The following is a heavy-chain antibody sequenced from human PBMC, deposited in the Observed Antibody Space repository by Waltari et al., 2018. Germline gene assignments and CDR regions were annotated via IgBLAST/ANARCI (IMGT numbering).Heavy chain of an antibody. V-gene: IGHV1-18*01. CDR1: GYAFTSNG. D-gene: IGHD3-10*01. Sequence: QVQLVQSGAEVKESGASVKVSCKASGYAFTSNGLTWVRQDPGQGLEWMGWISAYSGYTNYAQNLQGRVTMTTDTSTSTAYMELRSLKSDDTAVYYCARLRGTGSYYADAFDIWGQGTMVTVSS. J-gene: IGHJ3*02. CDR3: ARLRGTGSYYADAFDI. CDR2: ISAYSGYT.